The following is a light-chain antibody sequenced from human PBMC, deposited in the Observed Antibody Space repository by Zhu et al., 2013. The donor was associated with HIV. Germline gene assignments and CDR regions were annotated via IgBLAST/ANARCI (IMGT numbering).Light chain of an antibody. CDR1: TSSIGSNY. J-gene: IGLJ1*01. CDR2: RNN. Sequence: QSVLTQPPSASGTPGQRVTISCSGSTSSIGSNYVYWYQQLPGTAPKLLIYRNNQRPSGVPDRFSGSKSGTSASLAISGLRSEDEADYYCSSYTSSTTLVFGTGTRVT. V-gene: IGLV1-47*01. CDR3: SSYTSSTTLV.